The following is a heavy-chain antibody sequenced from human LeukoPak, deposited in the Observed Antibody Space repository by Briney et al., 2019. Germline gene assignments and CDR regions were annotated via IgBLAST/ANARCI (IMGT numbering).Heavy chain of an antibody. D-gene: IGHD1-26*01. CDR3: ARVKDPIVGATYFDY. J-gene: IGHJ4*02. V-gene: IGHV3-30-3*01. Sequence: GGSLKLSCAASGFTFSSYAMHWVCQAPGKGLEWVAVISYDGSNKYYADSVKGRFTISRDNSKNTLYLQMNSLRAEDTAVYYCARVKDPIVGATYFDYWGQGTLVTVSS. CDR2: ISYDGSNK. CDR1: GFTFSSYA.